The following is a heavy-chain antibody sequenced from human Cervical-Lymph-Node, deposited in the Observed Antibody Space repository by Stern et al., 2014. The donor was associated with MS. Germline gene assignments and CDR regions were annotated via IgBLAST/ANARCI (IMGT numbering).Heavy chain of an antibody. Sequence: EVQLVESGGGLVQPGGSLRLSFAVSGLTFSDYWMNWVRQAPGKGLEWVAAIQADGSQKYYLDSVKGRFTISRDNAKNSLDLQMNGLGAEDTAVYYCATDLKDYWGQGTLVTVSS. CDR3: ATDLKDY. CDR1: GLTFSDYW. J-gene: IGHJ4*02. CDR2: IQADGSQK. V-gene: IGHV3-7*01.